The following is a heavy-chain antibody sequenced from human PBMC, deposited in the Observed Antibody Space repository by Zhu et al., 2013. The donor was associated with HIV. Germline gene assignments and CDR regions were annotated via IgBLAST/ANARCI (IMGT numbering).Heavy chain of an antibody. V-gene: IGHV4-38-2*01. D-gene: IGHD5-12*01. Sequence: QVQLQESGPGLVKPSETLSLTCAVSGYSISSGYYWGWIRQPPRKGLEWIGSIYHSGSTYYNPSLKSRVTISVDTSKNQFSLKLSSVTAADTAVYYCASVVEEYSGYDLPYYYYGMDVWGQGTTVTVSS. CDR2: IYHSGST. CDR3: ASVVEEYSGYDLPYYYYGMDV. J-gene: IGHJ6*02. CDR1: GYSISSGYY.